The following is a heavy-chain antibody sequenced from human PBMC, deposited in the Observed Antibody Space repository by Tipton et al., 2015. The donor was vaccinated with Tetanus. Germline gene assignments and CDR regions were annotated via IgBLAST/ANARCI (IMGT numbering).Heavy chain of an antibody. Sequence: SLRLSCAASKFSFSRHSMNWVRQAPGKGLEWVSSISSGSTYIYYADSVKGRFTISRDNAKNSVYLQMSSLRADDTAVYYCASGSTLDYWGQGALVSVSS. CDR1: KFSFSRHS. CDR3: ASGSTLDY. V-gene: IGHV3-21*01. CDR2: ISSGSTYI. J-gene: IGHJ4*02. D-gene: IGHD6-25*01.